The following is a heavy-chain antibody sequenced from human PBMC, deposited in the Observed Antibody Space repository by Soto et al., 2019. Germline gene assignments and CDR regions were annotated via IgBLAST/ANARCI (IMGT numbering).Heavy chain of an antibody. Sequence: QVQLVQSGAEVKKPGSSVKVSCKASGGTFSSYTISWVRQAPGQGLEWMGRIIPILGIANYAQKFQGRVTITADKSTSTAYMELSSLRSEDTAVYYCARDTPLIAVAGIGAFDIWGQGTMVTVSS. CDR3: ARDTPLIAVAGIGAFDI. D-gene: IGHD6-19*01. CDR1: GGTFSSYT. V-gene: IGHV1-69*08. CDR2: IIPILGIA. J-gene: IGHJ3*02.